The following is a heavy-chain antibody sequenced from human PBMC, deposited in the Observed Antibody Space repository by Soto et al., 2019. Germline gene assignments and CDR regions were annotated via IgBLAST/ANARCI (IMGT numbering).Heavy chain of an antibody. CDR2: ISGSSTTK. D-gene: IGHD6-19*01. CDR3: GRGLILGVAVAGSLRVFGY. V-gene: IGHV3-48*01. Sequence: EVQLVESGGGLVQPGGSLRLSCAASGFTFSDYSMNWVRQSPGRGRECISYISGSSTTKYYADSVTGRFTISRDNAKKSLFLQMNSLMAEDTAVYYCGRGLILGVAVAGSLRVFGYWGEGTVVTVSS. CDR1: GFTFSDYS. J-gene: IGHJ4*02.